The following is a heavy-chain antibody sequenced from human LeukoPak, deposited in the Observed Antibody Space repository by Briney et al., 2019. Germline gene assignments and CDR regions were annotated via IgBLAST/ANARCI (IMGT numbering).Heavy chain of an antibody. CDR2: ISYDGSNK. CDR1: GFTFSSYG. V-gene: IGHV3-30*18. Sequence: GGSLRLSCAASGFTFSSYGMHWVRQAPGKGLEWVAVISYDGSNKYYADSVKGRFTISRDSSKNTLYLQMNSLRAEDTAVYYCAKDTWLRRYFDYWGQGTLVTLSS. D-gene: IGHD5-12*01. CDR3: AKDTWLRRYFDY. J-gene: IGHJ4*02.